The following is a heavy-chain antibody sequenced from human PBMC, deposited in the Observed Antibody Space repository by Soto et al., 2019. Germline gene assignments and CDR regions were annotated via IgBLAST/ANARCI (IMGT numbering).Heavy chain of an antibody. J-gene: IGHJ6*02. CDR2: INANSGGA. CDR1: GYTFTGYY. V-gene: IGHV1-2*02. CDR3: AREKIVAGFYYGLDV. D-gene: IGHD5-12*01. Sequence: ASVKVSCTGLGYTFTGYYIHWLRQAPGQGLEWLAWINANSGGASHAQKFQGRVTMTRDTSISTVYMELSRLTSDDTAVYYCAREKIVAGFYYGLDVWGQGTTVTVSS.